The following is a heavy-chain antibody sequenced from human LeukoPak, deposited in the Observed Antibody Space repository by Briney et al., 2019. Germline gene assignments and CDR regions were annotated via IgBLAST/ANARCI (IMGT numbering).Heavy chain of an antibody. CDR2: IIPCNGDT. CDR1: GYTFTNYY. Sequence: ASVKVSCKASGYTFTNYYIHWVRQAPGQSLEWMGCIIPCNGDTKYSQEFQGRGTITSDTSATPAYMALSSLSSDGQAVYYRTLYNYWGQGTLVTVSS. J-gene: IGHJ4*02. V-gene: IGHV1-3*03. CDR3: TLYNY. D-gene: IGHD1-14*01.